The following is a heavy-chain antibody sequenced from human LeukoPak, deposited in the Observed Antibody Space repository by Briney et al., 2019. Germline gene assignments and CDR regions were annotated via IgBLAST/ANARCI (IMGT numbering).Heavy chain of an antibody. CDR3: AKAGPYYYDSSGYFDY. CDR1: GFTFSSYA. J-gene: IGHJ4*02. CDR2: ISGSGGST. Sequence: GGSLRLSCAASGFTFSSYAMSWVRQAPGKGLEWVSAISGSGGSTYYADSVKGLFTISRDNSKNTLYLQMNSLRAEDTAVYYCAKAGPYYYDSSGYFDYWGQGTLVTVSS. D-gene: IGHD3-22*01. V-gene: IGHV3-23*01.